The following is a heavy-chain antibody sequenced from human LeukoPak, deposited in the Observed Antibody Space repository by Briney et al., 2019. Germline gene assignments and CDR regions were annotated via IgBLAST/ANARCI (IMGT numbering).Heavy chain of an antibody. V-gene: IGHV3-72*01. Sequence: GGSLRLSCAASGFTFSDHHMDWVRQAPGKGLEWVGRSKDKTNKYATEYAASVKGRFTISRDDSKKSVYLQMNSLKTEDTAVYYCAKKRSGSNYPFDYWGQGTLVTVSS. J-gene: IGHJ4*02. CDR3: AKKRSGSNYPFDY. CDR1: GFTFSDHH. D-gene: IGHD1-26*01. CDR2: SKDKTNKYAT.